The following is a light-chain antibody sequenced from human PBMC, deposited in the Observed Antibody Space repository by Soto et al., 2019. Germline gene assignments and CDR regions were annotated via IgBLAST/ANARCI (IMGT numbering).Light chain of an antibody. V-gene: IGKV3-20*01. CDR2: GAF. CDR3: HQCVISVT. CDR1: QTISRNY. Sequence: EILLTQSPGTLSLSPGERATLSCRASQTISRNYLPRYQQKPGQAPRLLIYGAFNRATGIPERFTGTGSETDFTLTISRLETQDTAMYYCHQCVISVTFGQGTRLEIK. J-gene: IGKJ5*01.